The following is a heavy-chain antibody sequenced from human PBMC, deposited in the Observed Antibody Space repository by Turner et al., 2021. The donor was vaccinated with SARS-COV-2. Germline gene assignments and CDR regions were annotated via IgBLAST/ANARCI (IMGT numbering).Heavy chain of an antibody. CDR3: ARGRDYYGSGTYYNYDY. J-gene: IGHJ4*02. CDR1: GVPFSRYS. D-gene: IGHD3-10*01. Sequence: VQLVESGGGLVKPGGSLRLSCAASGVPFSRYSMNWVRQAPEKGLEWVASINSGSSYIYYADSLKGRVTISRDNTKRSLFLQMNSLRVEDTAVYYCARGRDYYGSGTYYNYDYWGQGTLVTVSS. V-gene: IGHV3-21*02. CDR2: INSGSSYI.